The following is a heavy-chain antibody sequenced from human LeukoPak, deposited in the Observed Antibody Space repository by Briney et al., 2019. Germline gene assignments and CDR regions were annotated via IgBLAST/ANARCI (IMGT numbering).Heavy chain of an antibody. CDR1: GFSVGSNY. V-gene: IGHV3-53*01. CDR3: AREGRFQSFDY. CDR2: IYTGGTT. Sequence: GGSLRLSCAASGFSVGSNYMSWVRQAPGKRLEWVSVIYTGGTTHYAESVMGRFTISRDDSHNTVHLHMSGLRAEDTAVYYCAREGRFQSFDYWGQGTLVAVSS. J-gene: IGHJ4*02.